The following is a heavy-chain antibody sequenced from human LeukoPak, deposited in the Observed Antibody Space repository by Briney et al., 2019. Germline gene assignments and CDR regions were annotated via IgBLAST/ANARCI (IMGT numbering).Heavy chain of an antibody. CDR1: GGSFSGYY. CDR2: INHSGST. V-gene: IGHV4-34*01. D-gene: IGHD6-13*01. J-gene: IGHJ4*02. CDR3: ARIAAAGTNGIDY. Sequence: PSETLSLTCAVYGGSFSGYYWSWIRQPPGKGLEWIGEINHSGSTNYNPSLKSRVTISVDTSKNQFSLKLSSVTAADTAVYYCARIAAAGTNGIDYWGQGTLVTVSS.